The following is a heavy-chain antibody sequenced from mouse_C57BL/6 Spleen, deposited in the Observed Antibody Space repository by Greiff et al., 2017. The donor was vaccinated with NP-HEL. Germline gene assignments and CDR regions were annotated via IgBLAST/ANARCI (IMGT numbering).Heavy chain of an antibody. Sequence: VQLQQSGAELARPGASVKLSCKASGYTFTSYGISWVKQRTGQGLEWIGEISPRSGNTYYNEKFKGKATLTADKSSSTAYMELRSLTSEDSAVYFCARDYSNYWYFDVWGTGTTVTVSS. J-gene: IGHJ1*03. CDR1: GYTFTSYG. CDR3: ARDYSNYWYFDV. V-gene: IGHV1-81*01. D-gene: IGHD2-5*01. CDR2: ISPRSGNT.